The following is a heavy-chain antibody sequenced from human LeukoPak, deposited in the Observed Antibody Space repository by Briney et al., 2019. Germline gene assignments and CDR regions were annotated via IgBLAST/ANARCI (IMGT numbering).Heavy chain of an antibody. CDR1: GYTFTSYY. J-gene: IGHJ6*02. D-gene: IGHD1-26*01. Sequence: ASVKVSCTASGYTFTSYYTHWVRQAPGQGLEWMGIINPSGGSTSYAQNFQGRVIMTRDTSTSTVYMELSSLRSEDTAVYYCARPSGSFHRYYYGMDVWGQGTTVTVSS. V-gene: IGHV1-46*01. CDR3: ARPSGSFHRYYYGMDV. CDR2: INPSGGST.